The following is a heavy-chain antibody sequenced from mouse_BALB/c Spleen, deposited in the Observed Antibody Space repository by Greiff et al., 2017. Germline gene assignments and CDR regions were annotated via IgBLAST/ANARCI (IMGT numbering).Heavy chain of an antibody. D-gene: IGHD2-4*01. J-gene: IGHJ4*01. Sequence: EVKLVESGPGLVKPSQSLSLTCSVTGYSITSGYYWNWIRQFPGNKLEWMGYISYDGSNNYNPSLKNRISITRDTSKNQFFLKLNSVTTEDTATYYCAREDYDYDFIYAMDYWGQGTSVTVSS. CDR3: AREDYDYDFIYAMDY. CDR1: GYSITSGYY. CDR2: ISYDGSN. V-gene: IGHV3-6*02.